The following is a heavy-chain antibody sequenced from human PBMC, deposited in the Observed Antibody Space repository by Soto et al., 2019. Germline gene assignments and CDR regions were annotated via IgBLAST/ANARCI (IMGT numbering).Heavy chain of an antibody. D-gene: IGHD6-13*01. CDR2: INPNSGGT. CDR3: ARGEVAAAGTFWFDP. V-gene: IGHV1-2*02. J-gene: IGHJ5*02. CDR1: GYAFTGYY. Sequence: ASVKVSCKASGYAFTGYYMHWVRQAPGQGLEWMGWINPNSGGTNYAQKFQGRVTMTRDTSISTAYMELSRLRSDDTAVYYCARGEVAAAGTFWFDPWGQGTLVTVSS.